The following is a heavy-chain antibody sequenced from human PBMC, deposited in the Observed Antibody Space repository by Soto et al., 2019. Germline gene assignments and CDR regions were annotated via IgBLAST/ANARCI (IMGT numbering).Heavy chain of an antibody. J-gene: IGHJ1*01. V-gene: IGHV3-30-3*01. CDR3: ARGFGIAAAVYFQH. Sequence: GGSLRLSCAASGFTFSSYAMHWVRQAPGKGLEWVAVISYDGSNKYYADSVKGRFTISRDNSKNTLYLQMNSLRAEDTAVYYCARGFGIAAAVYFQHWGQGTLVTVSS. CDR2: ISYDGSNK. D-gene: IGHD6-13*01. CDR1: GFTFSSYA.